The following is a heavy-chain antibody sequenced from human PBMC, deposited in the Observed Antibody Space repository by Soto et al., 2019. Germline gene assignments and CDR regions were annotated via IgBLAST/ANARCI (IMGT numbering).Heavy chain of an antibody. CDR3: ARHGWFGEIREPVFWFDP. D-gene: IGHD3-10*01. J-gene: IGHJ5*02. CDR2: IYYSGST. CDR1: GGSISSYY. V-gene: IGHV4-59*08. Sequence: ETLSLTCTVSGGSISSYYWSWIRQPPVKGLEWIEYIYYSGSTNYNPSLKSRVTISVDTSKNQFSLKLSSVTAADTAVYYCARHGWFGEIREPVFWFDPWGQGTLVTVSS.